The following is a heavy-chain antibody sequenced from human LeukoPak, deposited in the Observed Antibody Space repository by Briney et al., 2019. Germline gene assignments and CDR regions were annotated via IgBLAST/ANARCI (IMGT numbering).Heavy chain of an antibody. CDR3: ARSTDSSGYYGSY. V-gene: IGHV3-23*01. D-gene: IGHD3-22*01. CDR1: GFTFSSYA. J-gene: IGHJ4*02. CDR2: ISGSGGST. Sequence: GGSLRLSCAASGFTFSSYAMSWVRQAPGKGLEWVSAISGSGGSTYYAESVKGRFTISRDNSKNTLYLQMNSLRAEDTAVYYCARSTDSSGYYGSYWGQGTLVTVSS.